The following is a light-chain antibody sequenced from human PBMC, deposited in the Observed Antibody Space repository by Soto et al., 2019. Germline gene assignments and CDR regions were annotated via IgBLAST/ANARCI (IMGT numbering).Light chain of an antibody. Sequence: DIAITQLPLSLPVTLRQPASISCRSSQSLVYSDGNTYLNGFHQRPGQSPRRLLYKVSNWDSGVSESFRGSGSDTDFTLRISGVEAEGVGFYFRMKCVQWPPTLGQGNKVDI. CDR1: QSLVYSDGNTY. CDR2: KVS. J-gene: IGKJ3*01. V-gene: IGKV2D-30*01. CDR3: MKCVQWPPT.